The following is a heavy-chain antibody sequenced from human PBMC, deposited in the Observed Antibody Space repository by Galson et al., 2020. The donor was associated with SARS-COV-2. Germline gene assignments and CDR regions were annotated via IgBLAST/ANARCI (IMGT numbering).Heavy chain of an antibody. CDR2: VSNDGNNK. Sequence: GESLKISCAASGFTFSNYGMHWVRQAPGKGLEWVAVVSNDGNNKFDADSVKGRFTISRDNSNNTLYLQMNSLRPEDTAVYFCARAGYSSTWTLGEAFDVWGQGTLVTVSS. J-gene: IGHJ3*01. CDR3: ARAGYSSTWTLGEAFDV. CDR1: GFTFSNYG. V-gene: IGHV3-30*03. D-gene: IGHD6-13*01.